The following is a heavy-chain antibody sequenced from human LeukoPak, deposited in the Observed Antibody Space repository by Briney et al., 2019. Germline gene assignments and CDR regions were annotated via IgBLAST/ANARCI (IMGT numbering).Heavy chain of an antibody. CDR3: AKDSHIVVVTATSD. Sequence: GGSLRLSCAASGFTFSSYAMSWVRQAPGKGLEWVSAISGSGGSTYYADSVKGRFTISRDNSKNTLYLQMNSLRAEDTAVYYCAKDSHIVVVTATSDWGQGTLVTVSS. CDR1: GFTFSSYA. V-gene: IGHV3-23*01. CDR2: ISGSGGST. J-gene: IGHJ4*02. D-gene: IGHD2-21*02.